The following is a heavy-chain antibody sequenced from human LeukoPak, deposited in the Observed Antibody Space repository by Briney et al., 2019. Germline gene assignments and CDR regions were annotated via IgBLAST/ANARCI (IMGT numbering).Heavy chain of an antibody. CDR2: ISGSGSST. Sequence: PGGSLRLSCAASGFTFSSYAMSWVRQAPGKGLEWVSAISGSGSSTYYADSVKGRFTISRDNSKNTLYLQMNSLRAEDTAVYYCAKRFLEWLFSMDVWGKGTTVTVSS. CDR3: AKRFLEWLFSMDV. J-gene: IGHJ6*03. CDR1: GFTFSSYA. V-gene: IGHV3-23*01. D-gene: IGHD3-3*01.